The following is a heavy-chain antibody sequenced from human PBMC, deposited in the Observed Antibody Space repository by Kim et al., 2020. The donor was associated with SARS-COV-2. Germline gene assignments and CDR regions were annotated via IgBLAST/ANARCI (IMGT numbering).Heavy chain of an antibody. D-gene: IGHD3-10*01. CDR3: SRVAVEGLNYYGSTYYYYGMDV. CDR2: IYYSGST. V-gene: IGHV4-59*08. Sequence: SETLSLTCTVSGGSISSYYWSWIRQPPGKGLEWIGYIYYSGSTNYNPSLKSRVTISVDTSKNQFSLKLSSVTAADTAVYYCSRVAVEGLNYYGSTYYYYGMDVWGQGTTVTVSS. CDR1: GGSISSYY. J-gene: IGHJ6*02.